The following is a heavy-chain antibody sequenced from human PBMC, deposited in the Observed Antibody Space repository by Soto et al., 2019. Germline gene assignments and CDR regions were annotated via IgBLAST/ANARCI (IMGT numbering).Heavy chain of an antibody. D-gene: IGHD3-3*01. CDR2: TYYSGST. CDR3: ARVLFGRGNWFDP. Sequence: SETLSLTCTVSGGSISSYYWSWIRQPPGKGLEWIGYTYYSGSTNYNPSLKSRVTISVDTSKNQFSLKLSSVTAADTAVYYCARVLFGRGNWFDPWGQGTLVTVSS. CDR1: GGSISSYY. J-gene: IGHJ5*02. V-gene: IGHV4-59*01.